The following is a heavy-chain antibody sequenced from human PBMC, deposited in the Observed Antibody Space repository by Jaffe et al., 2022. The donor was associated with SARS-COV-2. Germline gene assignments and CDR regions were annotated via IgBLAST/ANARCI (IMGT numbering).Heavy chain of an antibody. CDR3: ANAPHYVMDV. J-gene: IGHJ6*02. V-gene: IGHV3-30*18. Sequence: QVQLVESGGGVVQPGRSLRVSCAASGSSFSNYGMQWVRQAPGKGLEWVATVSFHGSEKYYADSVKGRFTISRDNSKNTLYLQMNSLRAEDTAVYFCANAPHYVMDVWGQGTTVTVSS. CDR1: GSSFSNYG. CDR2: VSFHGSEK.